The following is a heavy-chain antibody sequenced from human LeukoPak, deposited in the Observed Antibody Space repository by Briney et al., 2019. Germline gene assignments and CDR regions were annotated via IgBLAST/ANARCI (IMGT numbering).Heavy chain of an antibody. CDR3: ARDRNYYDSSGYYGIFDY. CDR1: GGTFSSYA. J-gene: IGHJ4*02. Sequence: GASVKVSCKASGGTFSSYAISWVRQAPGQGLEWMGGIIPIFGTANYAQKFQGRVTITADESTSTAYMELSSLRSEDTAVYYCARDRNYYDSSGYYGIFDYWGQGTLVTVSS. V-gene: IGHV1-69*01. D-gene: IGHD3-22*01. CDR2: IIPIFGTA.